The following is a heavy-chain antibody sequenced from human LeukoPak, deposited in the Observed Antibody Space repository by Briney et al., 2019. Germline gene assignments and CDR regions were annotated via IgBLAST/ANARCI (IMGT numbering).Heavy chain of an antibody. CDR3: AKEGAYYASGSYIGHYMDV. D-gene: IGHD3-10*01. J-gene: IGHJ6*03. Sequence: GGSLRLSCLASGFTFSNYGMHWVRQAPGKGLEWVAFIPYDGSDKYYVDSVKGRFTISRDNSKNTLYLQMSSLRAEDTAVYYCAKEGAYYASGSYIGHYMDVWGKGTTVTVSS. CDR2: IPYDGSDK. V-gene: IGHV3-30*02. CDR1: GFTFSNYG.